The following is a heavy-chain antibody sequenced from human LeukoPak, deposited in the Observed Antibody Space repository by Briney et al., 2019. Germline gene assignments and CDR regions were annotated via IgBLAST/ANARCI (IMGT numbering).Heavy chain of an antibody. CDR2: IYYSGST. CDR3: AAGYCSSTSCYKDAFDI. Sequence: SETLSLTCTVSGGSISSSSYYWGWIRQPPGKGLEWIGSIYYSGSTYYNPSLKSRVTISVDTSKNQFSLKLSSVTAADTAVYYCAAGYCSSTSCYKDAFDIWGQGTMVTVSS. CDR1: GGSISSSSYY. D-gene: IGHD2-2*02. J-gene: IGHJ3*02. V-gene: IGHV4-39*07.